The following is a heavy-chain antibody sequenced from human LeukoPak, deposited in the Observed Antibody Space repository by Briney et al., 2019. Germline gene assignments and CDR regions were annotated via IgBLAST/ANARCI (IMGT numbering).Heavy chain of an antibody. V-gene: IGHV3-21*04. D-gene: IGHD5-12*01. J-gene: IGHJ4*02. Sequence: GGSLRLSCAASGFTFSSYNMNWVRQAPGKGLEWVSSITSRSSYIYYADSVEGRCTISRDNSKDALYLQMNSLRAEDTAVYYCARVGYSGYDYYYWGQGTLVTVSS. CDR1: GFTFSSYN. CDR2: ITSRSSYI. CDR3: ARVGYSGYDYYY.